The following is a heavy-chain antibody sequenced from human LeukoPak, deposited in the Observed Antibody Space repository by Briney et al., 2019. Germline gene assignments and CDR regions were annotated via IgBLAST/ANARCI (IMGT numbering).Heavy chain of an antibody. CDR2: IGGSGGTT. V-gene: IGHV3-23*01. CDR1: GFTFSSYA. Sequence: GGSLRLSCAASGFTFSSYAMSWVRQAPGKGLEWVSSIGGSGGTTYYADSVKGRFTISRDNSKNTLYLQVNSLRAEDTAVYYCAKGGKWDVTPFDYWGQGTLVTVSS. CDR3: AKGGKWDVTPFDY. D-gene: IGHD1-26*01. J-gene: IGHJ4*02.